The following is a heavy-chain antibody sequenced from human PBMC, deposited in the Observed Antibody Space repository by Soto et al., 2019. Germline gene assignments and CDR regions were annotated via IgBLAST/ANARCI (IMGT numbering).Heavy chain of an antibody. Sequence: GESLKISCAASGITFSSYWMSWVRQAPGKGLEWVANIKQDGSEKYYVDSVKGRFTISRDNAKKSVYLQMNSLRAEDTAVYFCATSFLAYWGQGTLVTVSS. J-gene: IGHJ4*02. CDR2: IKQDGSEK. CDR1: GITFSSYW. CDR3: ATSFLAY. V-gene: IGHV3-7*01. D-gene: IGHD6-6*01.